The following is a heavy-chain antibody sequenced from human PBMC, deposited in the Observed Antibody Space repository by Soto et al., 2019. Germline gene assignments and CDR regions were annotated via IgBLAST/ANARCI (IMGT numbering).Heavy chain of an antibody. V-gene: IGHV1-69*01. Sequence: QVQLVQSGAEVKKPGSSVKVSCKASGGTFSSYAISWVRQAPGQGLEWMGGIIPIFGTANYAQKFQGRVTITADESTSTAHMELSSLRSEDTAVYYCARDRGDFWSGYYADYYYGMDVWGQGTTVTVSS. J-gene: IGHJ6*02. CDR2: IIPIFGTA. D-gene: IGHD3-3*01. CDR1: GGTFSSYA. CDR3: ARDRGDFWSGYYADYYYGMDV.